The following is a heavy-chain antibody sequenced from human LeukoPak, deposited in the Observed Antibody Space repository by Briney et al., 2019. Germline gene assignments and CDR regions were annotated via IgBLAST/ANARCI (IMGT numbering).Heavy chain of an antibody. D-gene: IGHD3-3*01. CDR1: GFTFGDYA. CDR3: TSENDVLRFLEWLLPTDY. V-gene: IGHV3-49*04. CDR2: IRSKAYGGTT. Sequence: PGGSLRHSCTASGFTFGDYAMSWVRQAPGKGLEWVGFIRSKAYGGTTEYAASVKGRFTISRDDSKSIAYLQMNSLKTEDTAVYYCTSENDVLRFLEWLLPTDYWGQGTLVTVSS. J-gene: IGHJ4*02.